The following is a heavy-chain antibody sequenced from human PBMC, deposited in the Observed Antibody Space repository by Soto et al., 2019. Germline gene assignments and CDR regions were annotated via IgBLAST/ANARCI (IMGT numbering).Heavy chain of an antibody. V-gene: IGHV3-23*01. CDR1: GFTFSSYA. Sequence: EVQLLESGGGLVQPGGSLRLSCAASGFTFSSYAMSWVRQAPGKGLEWVSAISGSGGSTYYADSVKGRFTISSDNSKNTLYLQMNSLRAEDTAVYYCAKSEGPYGDSYLFDYWGQGTLVTVSS. CDR3: AKSEGPYGDSYLFDY. D-gene: IGHD4-17*01. CDR2: ISGSGGST. J-gene: IGHJ4*02.